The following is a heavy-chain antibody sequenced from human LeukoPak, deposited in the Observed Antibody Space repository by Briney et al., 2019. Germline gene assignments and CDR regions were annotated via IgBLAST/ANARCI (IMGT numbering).Heavy chain of an antibody. J-gene: IGHJ4*02. D-gene: IGHD2-2*01. CDR1: GFIVSSNY. V-gene: IGHV3-21*01. CDR3: ARDSVGYQLLDD. Sequence: GGSLRLSCAASGFIVSSNYMSWVRQAPGKGLEWVSSIGSSGGYIYYADSVKGRFTISRDNAKSSLYLQMNSLRAEDTAVYYCARDSVGYQLLDDWGQGTLVTVSS. CDR2: IGSSGGYI.